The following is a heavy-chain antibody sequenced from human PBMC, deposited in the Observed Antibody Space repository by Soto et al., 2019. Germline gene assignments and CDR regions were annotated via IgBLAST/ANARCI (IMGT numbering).Heavy chain of an antibody. Sequence: SKTLSLTCTFSVGSISSGDYYWSWIRQPPGRGLEWIGYIYYSGSTYYNPSLKSRVTISVDTSKNQFSLKLSSVTAADTAVYYCASEGYYDSSGYCAWGHGPPVTVSX. CDR3: ASEGYYDSSGYCA. CDR1: VGSISSGDYY. V-gene: IGHV4-30-4*01. J-gene: IGHJ4*01. D-gene: IGHD3-22*01. CDR2: IYYSGST.